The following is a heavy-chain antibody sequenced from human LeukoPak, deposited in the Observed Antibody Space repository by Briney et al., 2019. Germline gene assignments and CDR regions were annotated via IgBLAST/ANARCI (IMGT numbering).Heavy chain of an antibody. J-gene: IGHJ4*02. CDR2: ISSSSSYI. CDR3: ARSLNYYDSSGYYPDY. D-gene: IGHD3-22*01. CDR1: GFTFSTYS. Sequence: GGSLRLSRAASGFTFSTYSMNWVRQAPGKGLEWVSFISSSSSYIYYADSVKGRFTISRDNAKNSLYLQMNSLRAEDTAVYYCARSLNYYDSSGYYPDYWGQGTLVTVSS. V-gene: IGHV3-21*01.